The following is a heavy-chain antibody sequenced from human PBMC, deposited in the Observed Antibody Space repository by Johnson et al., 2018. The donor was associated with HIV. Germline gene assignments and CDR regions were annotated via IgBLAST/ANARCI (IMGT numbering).Heavy chain of an antibody. Sequence: VQLVESGGGLVQPGRSLRLSCAASGFTFDDYAMHWVRQAPGKGLEWVSGISWNGGNTDYADSVKGRFTISRDNAKNSLYLQMNSLRAEDTALYFCAREPVAGPGRNAFDIWGQGTMVTVSS. CDR3: AREPVAGPGRNAFDI. CDR1: GFTFDDYA. CDR2: ISWNGGNT. V-gene: IGHV3-9*01. D-gene: IGHD6-19*01. J-gene: IGHJ3*02.